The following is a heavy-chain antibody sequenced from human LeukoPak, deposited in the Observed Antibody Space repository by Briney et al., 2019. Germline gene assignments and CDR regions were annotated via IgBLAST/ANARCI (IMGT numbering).Heavy chain of an antibody. D-gene: IGHD6-19*01. J-gene: IGHJ3*02. CDR3: ARARDSSGWDDAFDI. CDR1: GGSISSYY. Sequence: SETLSLTCTVSGGSISSYYWSWIRQPPGKGLEWIGYIYYSGSTNYNPSLKSRVTISVDTSKNQFSLKLSSVTAADTAVYYCARARDSSGWDDAFDIWGQGTMVTVSS. CDR2: IYYSGST. V-gene: IGHV4-59*12.